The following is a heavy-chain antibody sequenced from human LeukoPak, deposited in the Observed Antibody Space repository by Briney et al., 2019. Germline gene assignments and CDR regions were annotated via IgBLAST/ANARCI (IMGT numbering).Heavy chain of an antibody. J-gene: IGHJ5*02. V-gene: IGHV1-8*03. CDR1: GYTFTSYD. CDR2: MNPNSGNT. D-gene: IGHD3-22*01. Sequence: ASVKVSCKASGYTFTSYDINWVRQATGQGLEWMGWMNPNSGNTGYAQKFQGRVTITRNTSISTAYMELSSLRSEDTAVYYCARKIYYDSSGYYYRFDPWGQGTLVTVSS. CDR3: ARKIYYDSSGYYYRFDP.